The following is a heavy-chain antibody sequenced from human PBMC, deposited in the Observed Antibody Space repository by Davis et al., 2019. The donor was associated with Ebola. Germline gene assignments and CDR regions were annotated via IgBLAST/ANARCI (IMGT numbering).Heavy chain of an antibody. Sequence: PSETLSLTCTVSGGSITSNSDYWGWIRQPPGKGLEWIGSVYYSGSTHYNPSLKSRLTISVDTSNNQFFLKLKSVTAADTAVYYCARNNSGIPFDSWGQGALVIVSS. J-gene: IGHJ4*02. CDR2: VYYSGST. CDR3: ARNNSGIPFDS. D-gene: IGHD3-10*01. V-gene: IGHV4-39*07. CDR1: GGSITSNSDY.